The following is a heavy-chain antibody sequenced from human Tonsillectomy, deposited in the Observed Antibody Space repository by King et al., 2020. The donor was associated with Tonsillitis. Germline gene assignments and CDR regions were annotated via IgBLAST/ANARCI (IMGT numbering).Heavy chain of an antibody. D-gene: IGHD3-10*01. CDR1: GYTFTTYG. J-gene: IGHJ4*02. Sequence: QVQLVESGTEVKKPGASVKVSCKASGYTFTTYGINWVRQAPGQGLEWMGWISGHNDKTNYAQKFQGRVTMTTDTSTRTAYLELRSLRSDDTAVYYCARDRVGDLGGDYWGQGTLVTVSS. CDR3: ARDRVGDLGGDY. CDR2: ISGHNDKT. V-gene: IGHV1-18*01.